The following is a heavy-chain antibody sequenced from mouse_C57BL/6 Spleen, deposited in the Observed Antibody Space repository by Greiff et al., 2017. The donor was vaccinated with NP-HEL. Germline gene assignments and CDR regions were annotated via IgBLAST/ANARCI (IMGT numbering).Heavy chain of an antibody. CDR2: INPNNGGT. CDR1: GYTFTDYN. D-gene: IGHD2-3*01. V-gene: IGHV1-22*01. Sequence: VQLKESGPELVKPGASVKMSCKASGYTFTDYNMHWVKQSHGKSLEWIGYINPNNGGTSYNQKFKGKATLTVNKSSSTAYMELRSLTSEDSAVYYCARRENDEYYFDYWGQGTTLTVSS. CDR3: ARRENDEYYFDY. J-gene: IGHJ2*01.